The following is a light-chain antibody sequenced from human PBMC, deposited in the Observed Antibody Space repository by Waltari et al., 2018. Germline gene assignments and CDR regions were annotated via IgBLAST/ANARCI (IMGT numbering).Light chain of an antibody. CDR2: GAS. J-gene: IGKJ1*01. V-gene: IGKV3-15*01. CDR3: QQYNNWLTWT. CDR1: QSVSSN. Sequence: EIVMTQSPATLSVSPGESATPSCRASQSVSSNLAWYQQKPGQAPRLLIYGASTRATGIPARFSGSGSGTEFTLTISSMQSEDFAVYYCQQYNNWLTWTFGQGTKVEIK.